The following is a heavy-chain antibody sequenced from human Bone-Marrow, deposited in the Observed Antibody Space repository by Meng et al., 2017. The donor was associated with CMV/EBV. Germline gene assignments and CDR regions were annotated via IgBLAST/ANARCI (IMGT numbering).Heavy chain of an antibody. V-gene: IGHV1-69*10. CDR2: IIPILGIA. CDR3: ARTSSSIAARPLDY. Sequence: SGATFSSYAISWVRQAPGQGLEWMGGIIPILGIANYAQKFQGRVTITADKSTSTAYMELSSLRSEDTAVYYCARTSSSIAARPLDYWGQGTLVTVSS. CDR1: GATFSSYA. D-gene: IGHD6-6*01. J-gene: IGHJ4*02.